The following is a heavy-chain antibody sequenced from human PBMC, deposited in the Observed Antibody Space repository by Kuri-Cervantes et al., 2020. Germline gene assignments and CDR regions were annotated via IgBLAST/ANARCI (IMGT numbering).Heavy chain of an antibody. CDR3: ARDLGGSFGWFDP. J-gene: IGHJ5*02. Sequence: ALVKVSCKASGYTFTSYGISWVRQAPGQGLEWMGWISAYNGNTNYAQKLQGRVTMTRDTSTSTVYMELSSLRSEDTAVYYCARDLGGSFGWFDPWGQGTLVTVSS. CDR2: ISAYNGNT. V-gene: IGHV1-18*01. D-gene: IGHD3-16*01. CDR1: GYTFTSYG.